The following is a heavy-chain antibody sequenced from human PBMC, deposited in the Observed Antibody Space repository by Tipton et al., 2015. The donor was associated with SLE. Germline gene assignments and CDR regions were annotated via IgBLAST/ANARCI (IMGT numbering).Heavy chain of an antibody. V-gene: IGHV3-48*03. CDR2: ISSSGGAM. CDR1: GFSLSTYE. J-gene: IGHJ3*02. CDR3: ARDYYDPSGTAFDI. D-gene: IGHD3-22*01. Sequence: SLRLSCAASGFSLSTYEMNWVRQAPGKGLEWVSYISSSGGAMFYGDSVRGRFTVSRDNARNSLFLQMDSLRAEDTAVYYCARDYYDPSGTAFDIWGQGTMVTVSS.